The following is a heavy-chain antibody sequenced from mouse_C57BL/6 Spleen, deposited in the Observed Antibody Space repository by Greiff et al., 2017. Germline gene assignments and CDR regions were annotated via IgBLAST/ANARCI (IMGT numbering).Heavy chain of an antibody. D-gene: IGHD1-1*01. CDR1: GYTFTSYW. Sequence: QVQLQQPGAELVKPGASVKLSCKASGYTFTSYWMHWVKQRPGQGLEWIGMIHPNSGSTNYNEKFKSKATLTVDNSSSTAYMQLSSLASEDSAVYYCAREGGSTRGWFAYWGQGTLVTVSA. V-gene: IGHV1-64*01. CDR3: AREGGSTRGWFAY. J-gene: IGHJ3*01. CDR2: IHPNSGST.